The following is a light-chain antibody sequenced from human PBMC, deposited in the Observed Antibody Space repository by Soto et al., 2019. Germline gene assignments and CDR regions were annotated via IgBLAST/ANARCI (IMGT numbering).Light chain of an antibody. CDR1: SSDVGSYNL. CDR2: EVT. V-gene: IGLV2-23*02. Sequence: QSSLTQPASVSGSPGQSITISCTGTSSDVGSYNLVSWYQQHPGQAPKVMIYEVTKRPSGVSNRFSGSKSGNTASLTISGLQSEDEAAYYCCSYAGSSTYNVMFGGGTKLTVL. J-gene: IGLJ3*02. CDR3: CSYAGSSTYNVM.